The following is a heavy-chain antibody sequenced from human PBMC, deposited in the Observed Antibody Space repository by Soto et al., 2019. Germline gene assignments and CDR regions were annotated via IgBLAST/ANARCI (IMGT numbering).Heavy chain of an antibody. CDR3: ATPTISYPWGV. D-gene: IGHD3-16*01. Sequence: QVQLQESGPGLVKPSETLSLTCAVSGGPITTTTWWAWVRLPPGKGLEWIGELHHDGTTNYNPSLEVRIPMSLAKSNNHFSLTLTSVTAADTAIYYCATPTISYPWGVWGRGTTVTVSS. CDR1: GGPITTTTW. J-gene: IGHJ6*02. CDR2: LHHDGTT. V-gene: IGHV4-4*02.